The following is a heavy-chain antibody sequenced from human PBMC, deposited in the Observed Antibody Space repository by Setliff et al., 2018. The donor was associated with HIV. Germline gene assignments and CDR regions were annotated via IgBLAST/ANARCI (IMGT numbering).Heavy chain of an antibody. V-gene: IGHV1-2*02. Sequence: ASVKVSCKSSGYTFTDYFMHWVRQAPGQGLEWMGWISPDNGNRRVLRRFQGRVTMTRDTSINTAYLELSGLTSDDTAVYYCARQLSNSFDYWGQGTLVTVSS. J-gene: IGHJ4*02. CDR1: GYTFTDYF. CDR2: ISPDNGNR. CDR3: ARQLSNSFDY. D-gene: IGHD1-1*01.